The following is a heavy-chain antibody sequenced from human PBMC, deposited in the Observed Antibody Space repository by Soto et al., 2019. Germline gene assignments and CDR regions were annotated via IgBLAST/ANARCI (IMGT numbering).Heavy chain of an antibody. CDR2: IKSKTDGGTT. Sequence: GGSLRLSCAASGFTFSNAWMSWVRQAPGKGLEWVGRIKSKTDGGTTDYAAPVKGRFTISREDSKNTLYLQMNSLKTEDTAVYYCTTVLGYCSSTSCRSPSAYYYYMDVWGKGTTVTVSS. CDR1: GFTFSNAW. J-gene: IGHJ6*03. D-gene: IGHD2-2*01. V-gene: IGHV3-15*01. CDR3: TTVLGYCSSTSCRSPSAYYYYMDV.